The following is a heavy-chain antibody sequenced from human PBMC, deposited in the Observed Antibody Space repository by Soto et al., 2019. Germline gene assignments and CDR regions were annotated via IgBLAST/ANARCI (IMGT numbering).Heavy chain of an antibody. V-gene: IGHV4-59*08. CDR3: ARRKWGISSGDYYYYYMDV. D-gene: IGHD6-25*01. J-gene: IGHJ6*03. CDR1: GGSISSYY. CDR2: IYYSGST. Sequence: SETLSLTCTVSGGSISSYYWSWIRQPPGKGLEWIGYIYYSGSTNYNPSLKSRVSISVDTSKNQFSLKLNSVTAADTAVYYCARRKWGISSGDYYYYYMDVWGKGTTVTVS.